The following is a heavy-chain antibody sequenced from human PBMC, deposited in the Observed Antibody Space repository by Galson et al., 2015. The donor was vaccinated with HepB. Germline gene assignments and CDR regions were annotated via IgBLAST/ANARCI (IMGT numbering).Heavy chain of an antibody. D-gene: IGHD6-19*01. V-gene: IGHV3-33*01. CDR2: IWYDGSNK. CDR3: ARDQGSGWSSHRGPEY. CDR1: GFTFSSYG. J-gene: IGHJ4*02. Sequence: SLRLSCAASGFTFSSYGMHWVRQAPGKGLEWVAVIWYDGSNKYYADSVKGRFTISRDNSNNTLFLQMNSLRVEDTAVYFCARDQGSGWSSHRGPEYWGQGTLVTVSS.